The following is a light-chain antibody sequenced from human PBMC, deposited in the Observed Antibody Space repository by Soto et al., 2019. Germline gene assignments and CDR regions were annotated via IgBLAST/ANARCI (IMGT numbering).Light chain of an antibody. V-gene: IGLV1-40*01. CDR2: GNN. Sequence: QSVLTQPPSVSGAPGQRVTISCTGSISNIGTGYDVHWYQQFPGTAPKLLIYGNNNRPSGVPDRFSAAKSGTSASLAITGLQAEYDADDYCQSYASSLSGSVFGGGTKVTVL. CDR3: QSYASSLSGSV. J-gene: IGLJ2*01. CDR1: ISNIGTGYD.